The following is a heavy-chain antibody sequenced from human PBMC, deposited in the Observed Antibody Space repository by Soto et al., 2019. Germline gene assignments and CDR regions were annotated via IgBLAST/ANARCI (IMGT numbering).Heavy chain of an antibody. CDR3: ARAGRITMLVVVPRVGAFDI. J-gene: IGHJ3*02. CDR1: GGSISSYY. V-gene: IGHV4-59*01. CDR2: IYYSGST. Sequence: SETLSLTCTVSGGSISSYYWSWIRQPPGKGLEWIGYIYYSGSTNHNPSLKSRVTISVDTSKNQFSLKLSSVTAADTAVYYCARAGRITMLVVVPRVGAFDIWGQGTMVTVS. D-gene: IGHD3-22*01.